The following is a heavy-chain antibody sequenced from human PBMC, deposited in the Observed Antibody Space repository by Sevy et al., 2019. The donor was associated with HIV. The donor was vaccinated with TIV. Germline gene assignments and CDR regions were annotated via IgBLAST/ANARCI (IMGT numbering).Heavy chain of an antibody. Sequence: SETLSLTCTVSGGSISSYYWSWIRQPAGKGLEWIGRIYTSGSTNYNPSLKSRVTMSVDTSKNQFSLKLGSVTAADTAVYYCARDAPYIAVAGLYYYYGMDVWGQGTTVTVSS. CDR2: IYTSGST. V-gene: IGHV4-4*07. J-gene: IGHJ6*02. D-gene: IGHD6-19*01. CDR3: ARDAPYIAVAGLYYYYGMDV. CDR1: GGSISSYY.